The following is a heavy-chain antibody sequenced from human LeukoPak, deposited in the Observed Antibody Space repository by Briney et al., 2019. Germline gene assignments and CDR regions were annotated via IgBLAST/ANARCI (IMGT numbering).Heavy chain of an antibody. Sequence: GGSLRLSCAASGFTFSSYGMHWVRQAPGKGLEWVAFIRYDGSNKYYADSVKGRFTISRDNSKNTLYLQMNSLRAEDTAVYYCAKLYDSSGYYWSYAFDIWGQGTMVTVSS. CDR2: IRYDGSNK. J-gene: IGHJ3*02. D-gene: IGHD3-22*01. CDR1: GFTFSSYG. V-gene: IGHV3-30*02. CDR3: AKLYDSSGYYWSYAFDI.